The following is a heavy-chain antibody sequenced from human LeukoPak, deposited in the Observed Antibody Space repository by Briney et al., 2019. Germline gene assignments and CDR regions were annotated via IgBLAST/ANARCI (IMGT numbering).Heavy chain of an antibody. CDR3: GKDKFDGSGTFYFDY. CDR1: GFTFDDYA. CDR2: ISWDGGRA. J-gene: IGHJ4*02. D-gene: IGHD3-10*01. V-gene: IGHV3-43D*03. Sequence: QPGGSLRLSCAASGFTFDDYAMHWVRQAPGKGLEWVSLISWDGGRAYYAESVKGRFTISRDNSKNSLHLQMNSLRPEDTALYYCGKDKFDGSGTFYFDYWGQGTLVTVSS.